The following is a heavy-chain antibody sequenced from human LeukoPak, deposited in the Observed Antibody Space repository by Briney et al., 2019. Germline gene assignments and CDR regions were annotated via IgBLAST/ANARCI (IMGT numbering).Heavy chain of an antibody. CDR2: MNPSSGRT. D-gene: IGHD3-10*01. CDR1: RYTFTSYD. V-gene: IGHV1-8*01. CDR3: ARLSETPDYYGLGGYCYLGY. J-gene: IGHJ4*02. Sequence: GASVKVSCKASRYTFTSYDINWVREAAGQGLEWMGWMNPSSGRTGYAQKFQGRVTMTRDASIDTAYMELSNLRSEDTAVYYCARLSETPDYYGLGGYCYLGYWGQGTPVTVSS.